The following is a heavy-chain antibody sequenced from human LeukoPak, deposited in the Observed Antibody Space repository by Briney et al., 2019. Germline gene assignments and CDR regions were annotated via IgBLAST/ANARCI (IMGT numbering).Heavy chain of an antibody. V-gene: IGHV1-2*02. CDR2: INSNSGGT. CDR1: RYTFTGYY. Sequence: ASVPVSCKASRYTFTGYYMHDVRPPPGEGVEWMGWINSNSGGTYYAQQFQGRGAMNKDTTISTAYMELSRLRADDTAVYYGARSIAAANDYWGQGTLVTVSS. J-gene: IGHJ4*02. D-gene: IGHD6-13*01. CDR3: ARSIAAANDY.